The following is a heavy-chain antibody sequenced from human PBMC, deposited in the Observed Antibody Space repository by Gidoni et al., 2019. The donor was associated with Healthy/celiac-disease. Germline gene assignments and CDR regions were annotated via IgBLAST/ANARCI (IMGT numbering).Heavy chain of an antibody. J-gene: IGHJ6*02. CDR2: INPSGGST. Sequence: QVQPVQSGAEVKKHGASVKVSCKASGYTYPSYYMHWVRRASAQGLEWMGIINPSGGSTSYAQKFQGRVTMTRDTSTSAFYMELSSLRSEDTAVYYCARRDSSRVYYYGMDVWGQGTTVTVSS. CDR1: GYTYPSYY. CDR3: ARRDSSRVYYYGMDV. V-gene: IGHV1-46*01.